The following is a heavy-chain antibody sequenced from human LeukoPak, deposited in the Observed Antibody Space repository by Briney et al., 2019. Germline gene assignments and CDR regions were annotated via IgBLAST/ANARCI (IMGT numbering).Heavy chain of an antibody. V-gene: IGHV4-4*02. CDR3: ARDGGYCSGVTCYNHYYYMDV. D-gene: IGHD2-15*01. Sequence: PSETLSLTCAVSGGSITSGNWWSWVRQPPGKGLEWIGEIFHSGSTNYNPSLKSRVTMSVDTSKNLFSLKLTSVTAADTAVYYCARDGGYCSGVTCYNHYYYMDVWGKGTTVTISS. CDR1: GGSITSGNW. J-gene: IGHJ6*03. CDR2: IFHSGST.